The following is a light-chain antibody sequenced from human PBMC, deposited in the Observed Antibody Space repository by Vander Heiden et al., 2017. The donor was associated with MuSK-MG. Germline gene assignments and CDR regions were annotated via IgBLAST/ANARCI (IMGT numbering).Light chain of an antibody. CDR3: QGDDSAPLT. J-gene: IGKJ3*01. CDR1: QAISNY. CDR2: AAS. Sequence: DIQMTQSPSSLSASVGDRVTITCRASQAISNYVAWYQQHPWIVPKLLIYAASTFQSGVPSRFSGSPSGRDFTLTISSLQPEDIATYYCQGDDSAPLTFGHGSRAHIK. V-gene: IGKV1-27*01.